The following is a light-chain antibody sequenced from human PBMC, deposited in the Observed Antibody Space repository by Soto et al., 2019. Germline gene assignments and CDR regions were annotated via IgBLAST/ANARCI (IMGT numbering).Light chain of an antibody. Sequence: QSALTQPRSVSGSPGQSVTISCTGTSGDVGGYNYVFWYQQHPGKAPKLMIYDVSQRPSGVPDRFSASKSGNTASLTISGLQAEDEADYYCCSYAGSYSYVFGTVTRSPS. V-gene: IGLV2-11*01. CDR2: DVS. CDR3: CSYAGSYSYV. J-gene: IGLJ1*01. CDR1: SGDVGGYNY.